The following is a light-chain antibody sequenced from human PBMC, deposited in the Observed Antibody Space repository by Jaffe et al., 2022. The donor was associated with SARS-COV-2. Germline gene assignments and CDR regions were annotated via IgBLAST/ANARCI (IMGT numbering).Light chain of an antibody. CDR1: QSVSSSY. Sequence: EIVLTQSPGTLSLSPGERATLSCRASQSVSSSYLAWYQHKPGQSPRLLIYGASSRATGIPARFSGSGSGTDFTLTISRLEPEDFAVYYCQQYGNSPPTFGQGTKVEIK. V-gene: IGKV3-20*01. CDR3: QQYGNSPPT. J-gene: IGKJ1*01. CDR2: GAS.